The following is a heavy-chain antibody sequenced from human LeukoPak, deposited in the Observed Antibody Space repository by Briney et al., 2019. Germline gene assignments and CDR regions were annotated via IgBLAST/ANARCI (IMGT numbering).Heavy chain of an antibody. D-gene: IGHD3-9*01. Sequence: GGSLRLSCAASGFTFSGHNMNWVRQAPGKGLEWISFVSISSGTIYYADSVNGRFRISRDNAKSSLDLEMNSLRAEDTAVYYCTRDLMDYDVSTGLHHYYMDVWGQGTTVTVSS. V-gene: IGHV3-48*04. CDR3: TRDLMDYDVSTGLHHYYMDV. J-gene: IGHJ6*02. CDR2: VSISSGTI. CDR1: GFTFSGHN.